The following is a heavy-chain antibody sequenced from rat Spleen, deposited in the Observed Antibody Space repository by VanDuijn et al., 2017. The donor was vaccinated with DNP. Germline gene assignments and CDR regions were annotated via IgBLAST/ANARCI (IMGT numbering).Heavy chain of an antibody. Sequence: EVQLVESGGGLVQPGNSLKLSCAASGFTFSDYAMAWVRQAPTKGLEWVASISPSGGSTYYRGSVKGRFTISRDNAKSSLYLQMDSLRSEDTATYYCARHGDSGYGAMDAWGQGTSVTVSS. D-gene: IGHD4-3*01. V-gene: IGHV5S23*01. CDR2: ISPSGGST. CDR1: GFTFSDYA. CDR3: ARHGDSGYGAMDA. J-gene: IGHJ4*01.